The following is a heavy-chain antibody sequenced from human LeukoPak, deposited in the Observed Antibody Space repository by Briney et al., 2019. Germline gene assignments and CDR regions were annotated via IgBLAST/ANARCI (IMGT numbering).Heavy chain of an antibody. D-gene: IGHD1-26*01. Sequence: SETLSLTCGVYGGSFSDYYWSWIRQPPGKGPEWIGEINHSGSTDYNPSLKSRVTISVDTSKNQISLKLSSVTAADTAVYYCARHSGGTYYVSLDPWGQGTLVTVSS. CDR1: GGSFSDYY. CDR3: ARHSGGTYYVSLDP. V-gene: IGHV4-34*01. J-gene: IGHJ5*02. CDR2: INHSGST.